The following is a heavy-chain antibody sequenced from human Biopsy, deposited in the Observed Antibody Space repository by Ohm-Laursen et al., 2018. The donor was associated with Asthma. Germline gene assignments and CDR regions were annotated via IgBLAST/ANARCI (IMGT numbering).Heavy chain of an antibody. D-gene: IGHD3-22*01. CDR2: IYSGGTS. CDR1: GFTFSSYG. CDR3: ARGDSSNWSHYYFDY. Sequence: SLRLSCTAPGFTFSSYGIHWVRQAPGKGLEWVSVIYSGGTSHTADSVRGRFTISRDYSKNTLYLQMHSLRAEDTAVYYCARGDSSNWSHYYFDYWGQGTLVTVSS. J-gene: IGHJ4*02. V-gene: IGHV3-NL1*01.